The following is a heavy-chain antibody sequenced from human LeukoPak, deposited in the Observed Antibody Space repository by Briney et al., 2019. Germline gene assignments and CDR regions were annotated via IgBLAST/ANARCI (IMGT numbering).Heavy chain of an antibody. D-gene: IGHD2-8*01. Sequence: SETLSLTCTVSGGSISSYYRSWIRQPPGKGLEWIGYIYYSGSTNYNPSLKSRVTTSVDTSTNQVSLKLTSVTAADTAVYYCARVKYCTNGVCYYFDYWGQGTLVTVSS. CDR1: GGSISSYY. CDR2: IYYSGST. J-gene: IGHJ4*02. V-gene: IGHV4-59*01. CDR3: ARVKYCTNGVCYYFDY.